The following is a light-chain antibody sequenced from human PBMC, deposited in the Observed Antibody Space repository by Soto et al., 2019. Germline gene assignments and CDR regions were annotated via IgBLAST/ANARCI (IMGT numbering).Light chain of an antibody. V-gene: IGLV1-44*01. J-gene: IGLJ1*01. Sequence: QSVLTQPPSASGTPGQRVTISCSGGSSNVGSNTVDWYQQLAGTAPTLLIYSNNERPSGVPDRFSGSKSGTSASLAISVLQSEDEADYYCAAWDDSLNAYVFGSGTKLTVL. CDR3: AAWDDSLNAYV. CDR1: SSNVGSNT. CDR2: SNN.